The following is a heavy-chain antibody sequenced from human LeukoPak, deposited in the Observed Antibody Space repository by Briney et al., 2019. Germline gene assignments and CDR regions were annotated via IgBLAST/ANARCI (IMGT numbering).Heavy chain of an antibody. D-gene: IGHD3-10*01. CDR3: ARGGTGYSRSGFEY. Sequence: SETLSLTCTVSGGSISSGSYYWSWIRQPAGKGLEWIGRIYTSGSTNYNPSLKSRVTISVDTSKNQFSLKLTSVTAADTAVYYCARGGTGYSRSGFEYWGQGTLVTVSS. CDR2: IYTSGST. V-gene: IGHV4-61*02. J-gene: IGHJ4*02. CDR1: GGSISSGSYY.